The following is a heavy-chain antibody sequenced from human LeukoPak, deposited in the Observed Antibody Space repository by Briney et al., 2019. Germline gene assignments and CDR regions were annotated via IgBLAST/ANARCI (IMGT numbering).Heavy chain of an antibody. V-gene: IGHV4-59*01. CDR3: ARDSPRASRWLSGSYPDY. Sequence: SETLSLTCTVSGGSISSYYWSWIRQPPGKELEWIGYVYYSGSTNYNPSLKSRVTISVDTSKNHFSLKLSSVTAADTAVYYCARDSPRASRWLSGSYPDYWGQGTLVTVSS. D-gene: IGHD1-26*01. J-gene: IGHJ4*02. CDR1: GGSISSYY. CDR2: VYYSGST.